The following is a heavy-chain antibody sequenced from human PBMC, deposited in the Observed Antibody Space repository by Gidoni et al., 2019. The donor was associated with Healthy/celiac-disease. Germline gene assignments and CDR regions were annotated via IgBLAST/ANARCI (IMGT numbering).Heavy chain of an antibody. CDR2: ISGSGGST. CDR1: GFTFSSYA. Sequence: EVQLLESGGGLVQPGGSLRLSCAASGFTFSSYAMSWVRQAPGKGLEWVSAISGSGGSTYYADSVKGRFTISRDNSKNTLYLQMNSLRAEDTAVYYCAKLNGRRYFDLVPPYYFDYWGQGTLVTVSS. CDR3: AKLNGRRYFDLVPPYYFDY. J-gene: IGHJ4*02. V-gene: IGHV3-23*01. D-gene: IGHD3-9*01.